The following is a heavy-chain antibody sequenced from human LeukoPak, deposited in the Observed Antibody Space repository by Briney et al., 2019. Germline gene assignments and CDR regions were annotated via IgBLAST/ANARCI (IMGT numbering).Heavy chain of an antibody. CDR2: ISSSSSYI. CDR1: GFTFSSYS. J-gene: IGHJ5*02. D-gene: IGHD2-2*01. Sequence: GGSLRLSCAASGFTFSSYSMNWVRQAPGKGLEWVSSISSSSSYIYYVDSVKGRFTISRDNAKNSLYLQMNSLRAEDTAVYYCVVVVVPAAIKWFDPWGQGTLVTVSS. V-gene: IGHV3-21*01. CDR3: VVVVVPAAIKWFDP.